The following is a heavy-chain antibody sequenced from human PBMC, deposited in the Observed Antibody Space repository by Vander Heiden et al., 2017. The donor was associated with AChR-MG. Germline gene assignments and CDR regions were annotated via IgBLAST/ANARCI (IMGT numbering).Heavy chain of an antibody. V-gene: IGHV3-15*01. CDR2: IKRKTDGRTT. CDR3: TTDLRNYYYGMDV. J-gene: IGHJ6*02. CDR1: VVTLCNDW. Sequence: ELQLVESGGGLVKPGGSRRLSCAASVVTLCNDWMSWDRQDPGKGLEWVGRIKRKTDGRTTDYTAPVKGRFTISRDDSKNTLYLQMNSLKTEDTAVYYCTTDLRNYYYGMDVWGQGTTVTVSS.